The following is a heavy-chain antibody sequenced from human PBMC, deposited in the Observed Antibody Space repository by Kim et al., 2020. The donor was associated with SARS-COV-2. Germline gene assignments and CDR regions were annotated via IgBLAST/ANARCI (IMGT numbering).Heavy chain of an antibody. CDR3: AKVEAVTSLWNVMAV. J-gene: IGHJ6*03. Sequence: DSVKGRFTISRDNSKNTLYLQINSRRAGDTAVYYCAKVEAVTSLWNVMAVWGEGTTVTVSS. V-gene: IGHV3-23*01. D-gene: IGHD2-21*02.